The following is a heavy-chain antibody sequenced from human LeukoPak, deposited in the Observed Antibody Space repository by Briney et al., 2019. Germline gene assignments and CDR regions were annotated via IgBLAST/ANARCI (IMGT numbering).Heavy chain of an antibody. CDR1: GGSISSSSSY. CDR3: ARLGGGTGGYFDS. V-gene: IGHV4-39*01. CDR2: IYYRGNA. D-gene: IGHD4-23*01. Sequence: PSETLSLTCTVSGGSISSSSSYWGWIRQPPGKGLEWIGSIYYRGNAYYNPSRKSRVTISVDTSKNQFSLKLSSVTAADTAVYYCARLGGGTGGYFDSWGQGTLVTVSS. J-gene: IGHJ4*03.